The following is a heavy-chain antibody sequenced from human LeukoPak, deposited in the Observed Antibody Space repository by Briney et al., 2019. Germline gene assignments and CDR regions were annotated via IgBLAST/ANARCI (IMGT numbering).Heavy chain of an antibody. CDR1: GFTFDDYA. D-gene: IGHD3-10*01. J-gene: IGHJ4*02. CDR2: ISYDGSNK. CDR3: ARDRFGRSIDY. Sequence: GGSLRLSCAASGFTFDDYAMHWVRQAPGKGLEWVAVISYDGSNKYYADSVKGRFTISRDNSKNTLYLQMNSLRAEDTAVYYCARDRFGRSIDYWGQGTPVTVSS. V-gene: IGHV3-30-3*01.